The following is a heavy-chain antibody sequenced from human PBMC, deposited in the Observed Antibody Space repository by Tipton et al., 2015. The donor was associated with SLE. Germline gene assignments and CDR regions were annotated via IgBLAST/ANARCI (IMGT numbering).Heavy chain of an antibody. V-gene: IGHV3-30*03. CDR3: ARDSRWLPDY. CDR2: ISLDGSNK. CDR1: GFTFSSYG. D-gene: IGHD5-12*01. J-gene: IGHJ4*02. Sequence: SLRLSCAASGFTFSSYGMSWVRQAPGKGLEWVAVISLDGSNKYYADSVKGRFTISKDNSRNTLYLEMNSLRAEDTALYYCARDSRWLPDYWGQGTLVTVSS.